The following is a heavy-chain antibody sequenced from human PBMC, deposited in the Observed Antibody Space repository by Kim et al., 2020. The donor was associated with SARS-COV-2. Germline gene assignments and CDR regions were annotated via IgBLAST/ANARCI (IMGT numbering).Heavy chain of an antibody. V-gene: IGHV5-51*01. J-gene: IGHJ5*02. D-gene: IGHD4-17*01. CDR3: ARHYYGGGYNWFDP. Sequence: PSFQGQVTISADKSISTAYLQWSSLKASDTAMYYCARHYYGGGYNWFDPWGQGTLVTVSS.